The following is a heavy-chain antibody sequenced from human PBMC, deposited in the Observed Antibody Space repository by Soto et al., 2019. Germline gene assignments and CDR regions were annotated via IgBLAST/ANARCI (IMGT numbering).Heavy chain of an antibody. V-gene: IGHV4-59*01. CDR2: IYYRGNT. CDR1: GGSISSDY. J-gene: IGHJ3*02. D-gene: IGHD5-12*01. CDR3: ARERPTDGYNSGYSDLDI. Sequence: QLQLQESGPGLVKPSETLSLTCTVSGGSISSDYWSWIRLSPGKGLEWIGHIYYRGNTNYNPSLKSRVTMSVDMSKTHLSLRLTSVTAADTAVYYCARERPTDGYNSGYSDLDIWGQGTMVTVSS.